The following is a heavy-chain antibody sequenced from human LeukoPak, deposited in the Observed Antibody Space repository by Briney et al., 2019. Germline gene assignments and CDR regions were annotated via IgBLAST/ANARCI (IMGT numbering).Heavy chain of an antibody. CDR1: GGSISSGSYY. V-gene: IGHV4-61*02. J-gene: IGHJ4*02. CDR3: ARAGYYGSGSYFETYYFDY. Sequence: SQTLSLTCAVSGGSISSGSYYWSWIRQPAGKGLEWIGRIYTSGTTNYNPSLKSRATISVDTSKNQFSLMLSSVTGADTAVYYCARAGYYGSGSYFETYYFDYWGQGTLVTVSS. CDR2: IYTSGTT. D-gene: IGHD3-10*01.